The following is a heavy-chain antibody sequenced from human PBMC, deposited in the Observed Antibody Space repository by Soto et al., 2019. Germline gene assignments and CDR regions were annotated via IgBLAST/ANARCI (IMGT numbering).Heavy chain of an antibody. CDR2: ISYDGSNK. CDR3: PRGGGKYYDFWSGESSYGMDV. CDR1: GFTFSSYA. J-gene: IGHJ6*02. Sequence: GGSLRLSCAASGFTFSSYAMHWFRQAPGKGLEWVAVISYDGSNKYYADSVKGRFTISRDNSKNTLYLQMNSLRAEDTAVYYCPRGGGKYYDFWSGESSYGMDVWGQGTTVTVSS. D-gene: IGHD3-3*01. V-gene: IGHV3-30-3*01.